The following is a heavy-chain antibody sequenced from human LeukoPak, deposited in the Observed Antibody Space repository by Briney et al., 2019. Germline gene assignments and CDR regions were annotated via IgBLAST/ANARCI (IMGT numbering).Heavy chain of an antibody. J-gene: IGHJ4*02. V-gene: IGHV3-66*01. CDR3: AKASAMIVVVSKHFDY. Sequence: GGSLRLSCAASGFTVSSNYMSWVRQAPGKGLEWVSVIYSGGGTNYADSVKGRFTISRDKSKNTLYLQMNSLRAEDTAVYYCAKASAMIVVVSKHFDYWGQGTLVTVSS. CDR2: IYSGGGT. D-gene: IGHD3-22*01. CDR1: GFTVSSNY.